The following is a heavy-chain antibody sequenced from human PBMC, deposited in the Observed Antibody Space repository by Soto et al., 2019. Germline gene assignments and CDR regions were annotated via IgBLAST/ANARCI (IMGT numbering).Heavy chain of an antibody. D-gene: IGHD4-17*01. CDR2: ISGSGTNR. CDR1: GFTFSSYA. J-gene: IGHJ4*02. V-gene: IGHV3-23*01. CDR3: AKDRVDYGDYRGLDY. Sequence: EVQLLESGGGLVQPGGSLRLSCAASGFTFSSYAMTWVRQAPGKGLEWVSAISGSGTNRYYADSVKGRFTISRDNSKNTLYLQMNSLRAEDTAVYYCAKDRVDYGDYRGLDYWGQETLVTVSS.